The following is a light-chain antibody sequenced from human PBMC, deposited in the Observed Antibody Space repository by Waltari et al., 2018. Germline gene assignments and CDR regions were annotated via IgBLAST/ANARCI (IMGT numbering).Light chain of an antibody. CDR3: CSYAGAYTFV. Sequence: QSALTQPHSVSASPGQSVTIPCSGSINDVGVEDYVSWYQQLPGKAPKLILYDVVKRPSGVPSRFSGSKYGTTASLTISGLQTDDEATCYCCSYAGAYTFVFGGGTKLTVL. CDR1: INDVGVEDY. V-gene: IGLV2-11*01. J-gene: IGLJ3*02. CDR2: DVV.